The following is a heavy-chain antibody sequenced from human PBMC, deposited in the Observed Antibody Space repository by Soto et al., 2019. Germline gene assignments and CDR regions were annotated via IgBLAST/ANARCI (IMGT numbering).Heavy chain of an antibody. V-gene: IGHV3-53*01. D-gene: IGHD3-3*01. CDR2: IYSGGTT. CDR1: GFTVSSNY. J-gene: IGHJ3*02. CDR3: ARGYDWYAFDI. Sequence: EVQLVESGGGLIQPGGSLRLSCAASGFTVSSNYMSWVRQAPGKGLEWVSVIYSGGTTYYADSVKGRFTISRDNSKNTLYLKMNSLRAEDTAVYYCARGYDWYAFDIWGQGTMVTVSS.